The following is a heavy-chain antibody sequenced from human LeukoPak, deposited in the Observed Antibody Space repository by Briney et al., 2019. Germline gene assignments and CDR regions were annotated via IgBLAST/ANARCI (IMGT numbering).Heavy chain of an antibody. D-gene: IGHD1-14*01. CDR3: VKDNPLDY. CDR2: IRYDGNNK. CDR1: GFTFSNYG. V-gene: IGHV3-30*02. J-gene: IGHJ4*02. Sequence: GSLRLSCGASGFTFSNYGMLWVRQAPGKGLEWVSFIRYDGNNKLYADSVKGRFTISRDNSKNTLYLHTNSLRAEDTALYYCVKDNPLDYWGQGTLVIVSS.